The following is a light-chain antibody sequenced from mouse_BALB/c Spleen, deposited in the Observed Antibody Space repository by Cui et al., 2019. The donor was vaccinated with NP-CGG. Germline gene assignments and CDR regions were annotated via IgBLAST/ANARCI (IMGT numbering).Light chain of an antibody. V-gene: IGLV1*01. CDR2: GTN. Sequence: QAVVTQEYALTTSPGETVTLTCRSSTGAVITSNYANWVQEKPNHLFTGLIGGTNNRAPGVHARFSGSLIGDKAALTITGAQTKDEAIYFCALWYSNHWVFGGGTKLTVL. CDR1: TGAVITSNY. J-gene: IGLJ1*01. CDR3: ALWYSNHWV.